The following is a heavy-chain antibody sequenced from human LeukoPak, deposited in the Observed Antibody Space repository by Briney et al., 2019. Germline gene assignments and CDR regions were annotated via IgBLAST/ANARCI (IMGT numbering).Heavy chain of an antibody. CDR3: ARAAYCGGDCYSGAFDI. J-gene: IGHJ3*02. CDR1: GYTFTGYY. V-gene: IGHV1-46*01. CDR2: INPSGGST. D-gene: IGHD2-21*02. Sequence: GASVKVSCKASGYTFTGYYMHWVRQAPGQGLEWMGIINPSGGSTSYAQKFQGRVTMTRDMSTSTVYMELSSLRSEDTAVYYCARAAYCGGDCYSGAFDIWGQGTMVTVSS.